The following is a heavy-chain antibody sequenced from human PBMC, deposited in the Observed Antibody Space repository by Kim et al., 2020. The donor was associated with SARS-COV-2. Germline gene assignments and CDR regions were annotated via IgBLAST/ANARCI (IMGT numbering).Heavy chain of an antibody. CDR2: ISYDGSNK. Sequence: GGSLRLSCAASGFTFSSYGTHWVRQAPGKGLEWVAVISYDGSNKYYADSVKGRFTISRDNSKNTLYLQMNSLRAEDTAVYYCAKDSGDSHFDYWGQGTLVTVSS. CDR1: GFTFSSYG. J-gene: IGHJ4*02. D-gene: IGHD3-10*01. V-gene: IGHV3-30*18. CDR3: AKDSGDSHFDY.